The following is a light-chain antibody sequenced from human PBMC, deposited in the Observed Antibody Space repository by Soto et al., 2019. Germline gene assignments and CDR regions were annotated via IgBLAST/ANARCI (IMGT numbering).Light chain of an antibody. CDR2: EVS. Sequence: QSALTQPASVSGSPGQSITMSCTGTSSDIGGYKYVSWYQQHPGKAPKLIIFEVSERPSGVSNRFSGSKSGNTASLTISGLQAEDEADYYCSSYTSSTTLGFGGGTKVTVL. V-gene: IGLV2-14*01. J-gene: IGLJ3*02. CDR3: SSYTSSTTLG. CDR1: SSDIGGYKY.